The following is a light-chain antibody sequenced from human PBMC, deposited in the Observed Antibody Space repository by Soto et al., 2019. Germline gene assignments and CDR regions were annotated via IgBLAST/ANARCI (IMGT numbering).Light chain of an antibody. V-gene: IGKV3-20*01. CDR2: GAS. J-gene: IGKJ1*01. CDR3: QQYGSSSWT. CDR1: QSITSSY. Sequence: EIVLTQSPGTLSYSPGERATLSCRASQSITSSYLNLYQQKPGQAPRLLIQGASSRATGIQDRFSGSGPARDFTLTISRLDHEEFAFYYCQQYGSSSWTFGQGTKVEIK.